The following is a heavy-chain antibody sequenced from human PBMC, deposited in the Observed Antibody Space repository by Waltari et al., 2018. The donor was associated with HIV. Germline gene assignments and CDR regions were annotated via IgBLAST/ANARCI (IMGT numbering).Heavy chain of an antibody. D-gene: IGHD3-9*01. CDR1: GGSISSSNYY. V-gene: IGHV4-39*01. CDR3: ARHRRNDIGDY. Sequence: QLQLQESGPGLVKPSEPLSLTCTVSGGSISSSNYYWGWIRQPPGKGLGWIVSIYYSGSTYYNPSLKSRVTISVDTSKNQFSLKLSSVTAADTAVYYCARHRRNDIGDYWGQGTLVTVSS. J-gene: IGHJ4*02. CDR2: IYYSGST.